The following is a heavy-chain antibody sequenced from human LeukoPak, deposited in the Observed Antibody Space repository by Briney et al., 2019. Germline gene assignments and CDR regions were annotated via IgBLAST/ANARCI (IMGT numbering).Heavy chain of an antibody. D-gene: IGHD6-19*01. CDR1: GGSISSGGYY. J-gene: IGHJ6*02. CDR2: IYHSGST. V-gene: IGHV4-30-2*01. CDR3: ARGAVAGTVYYYYGMDV. Sequence: PSETLSLTCTVSGGSISSGGYYWSWIRQPPGKGLEWIGYIYHSGSTYYNPSLKSRVTISVDTSKNQFSLKLSSVTAADTAVYYCARGAVAGTVYYYYGMDVWGQGTTVTVSS.